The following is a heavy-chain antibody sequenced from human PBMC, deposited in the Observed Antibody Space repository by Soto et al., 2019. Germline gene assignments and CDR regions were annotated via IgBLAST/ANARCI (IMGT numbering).Heavy chain of an antibody. CDR1: GGSFSGYY. CDR2: INHSGST. J-gene: IGHJ4*02. V-gene: IGHV4-34*01. CDR3: ARVLLWFGDY. Sequence: SETLSLTCAVYGGSFSGYYWSWIRQPPGKGLEWIGEINHSGSTNYNPSLKSRVTISVDTSKNQFSLKLSSVTAADTAVYYCARVLLWFGDYWGQGTLVTVSS. D-gene: IGHD3-10*01.